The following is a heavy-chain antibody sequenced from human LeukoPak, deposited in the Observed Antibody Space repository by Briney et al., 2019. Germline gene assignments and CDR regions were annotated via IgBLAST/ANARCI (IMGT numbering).Heavy chain of an antibody. Sequence: GESLKISCKGSGYSFTSYWISWVRQMPGKGLEWIGRIDPSDSYSKYSPSFQGHVTISADKSISTAYLQRSSLKASDTAVYYCARGYYDSSGNLGYWGQGTLVTVSS. CDR1: GYSFTSYW. CDR2: IDPSDSYS. CDR3: ARGYYDSSGNLGY. V-gene: IGHV5-10-1*01. D-gene: IGHD3-22*01. J-gene: IGHJ4*02.